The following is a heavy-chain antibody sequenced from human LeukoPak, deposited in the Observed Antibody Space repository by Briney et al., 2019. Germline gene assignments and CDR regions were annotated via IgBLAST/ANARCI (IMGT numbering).Heavy chain of an antibody. CDR2: IIPILGIA. Sequence: ASVKVSCKASGGTFSSYTISWVRQAPGQGLEWMGRIIPILGIANYAQKFQGRVTITADKSTSKASMELSSLRSEDTAVYYCARDDRYYYDSSGYYFGWGQGTLVTVSS. CDR1: GGTFSSYT. D-gene: IGHD3-22*01. CDR3: ARDDRYYYDSSGYYFG. J-gene: IGHJ4*02. V-gene: IGHV1-69*04.